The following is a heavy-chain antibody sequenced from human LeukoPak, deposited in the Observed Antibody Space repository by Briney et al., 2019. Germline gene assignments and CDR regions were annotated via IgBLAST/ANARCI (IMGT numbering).Heavy chain of an antibody. CDR3: ARGLVVSGYVSAVDI. D-gene: IGHD2-2*01. J-gene: IGHJ3*02. V-gene: IGHV3-48*03. CDR1: GFTFSSYE. CDR2: ISSSGSTI. Sequence: PGGSLRLSCAASGFTFSSYEMNWVRQAPGKGLEWVSYISSSGSTIYYADSVKGRFTISRDNAKNSLYLQMNTLRAEDTAVYYCARGLVVSGYVSAVDIWGQGTMVTVSS.